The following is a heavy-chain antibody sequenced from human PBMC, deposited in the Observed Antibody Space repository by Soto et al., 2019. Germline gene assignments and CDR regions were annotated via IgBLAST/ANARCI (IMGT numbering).Heavy chain of an antibody. D-gene: IGHD6-19*01. CDR1: GGSINSGDYY. J-gene: IGHJ5*02. CDR2: ISYSGST. CDR3: AREVSPNSRGWYTVLVRWFDP. Sequence: QVQLQESGPGLVKPSQTLSLTCTVSGGSINSGDYYWSWVRQLPGEGLEWIGFISYSGSTYYNPSLESRVTISLDTSKNQCSLELNSVTAADSAVYYCAREVSPNSRGWYTVLVRWFDPWGQGTLVTVSS. V-gene: IGHV4-31*03.